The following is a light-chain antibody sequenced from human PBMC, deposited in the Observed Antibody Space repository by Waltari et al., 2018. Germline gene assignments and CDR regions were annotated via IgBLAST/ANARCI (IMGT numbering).Light chain of an antibody. J-gene: IGLJ3*02. CDR3: QTGGHGTWV. Sequence: QLVLTQSPSASASLGAPVKLTCTLSSGHSTNVIARLQKRSEKGPRYLMKVNSDGSHNKGDEIPDRFSGSSSGAERYLTISSLQSEDEADYYCQTGGHGTWVFGGGTKLTVL. V-gene: IGLV4-69*01. CDR1: SGHSTNV. CDR2: VNSDGSH.